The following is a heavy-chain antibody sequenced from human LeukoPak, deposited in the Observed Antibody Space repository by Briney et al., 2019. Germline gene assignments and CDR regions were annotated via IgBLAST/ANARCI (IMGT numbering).Heavy chain of an antibody. V-gene: IGHV4-59*01. CDR2: MYYSGSI. Sequence: NSSETLSLICTVSGASISSYYWSWIRQPPGKGLEWIGDMYYSGSIKYNPSLKSRVTMSVDTSKNQFSLKLSSVTAADTAIYYCARENPSGYYNRPIDYWGQGTLVTVSS. D-gene: IGHD3-22*01. J-gene: IGHJ4*02. CDR3: ARENPSGYYNRPIDY. CDR1: GASISSYY.